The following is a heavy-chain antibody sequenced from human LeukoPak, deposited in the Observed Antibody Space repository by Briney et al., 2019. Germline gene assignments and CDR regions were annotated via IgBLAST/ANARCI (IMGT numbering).Heavy chain of an antibody. CDR3: ARYGITIVRGGKYYFDS. Sequence: SSETLSLTCTVSGGSISGYFWSWIRQPPGKRLEWIGYIHYSGSTNYNPSLNSRVTISVDTSKNQFSLRLSSVTAADTAVYYCARYGITIVRGGKYYFDSWGQGTLVTVSS. J-gene: IGHJ4*02. CDR1: GGSISGYF. D-gene: IGHD3-10*01. CDR2: IHYSGST. V-gene: IGHV4-59*08.